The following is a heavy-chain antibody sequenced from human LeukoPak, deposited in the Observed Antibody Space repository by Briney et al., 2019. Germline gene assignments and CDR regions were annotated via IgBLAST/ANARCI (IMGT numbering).Heavy chain of an antibody. V-gene: IGHV3-21*01. CDR3: ARASAYSSSWYVSYYYYMDV. CDR1: GFTFSSYT. CDR2: ISSSSSYI. D-gene: IGHD6-13*01. J-gene: IGHJ6*03. Sequence: GGSLRLSCAASGFTFSSYTMNWVRQAPGKGLEWVSSISSSSSYIYYADSVKGRFTISRDNAKNSLYLQMNSLRAGDTAVYYCARASAYSSSWYVSYYYYMDVWGKGTAVTISS.